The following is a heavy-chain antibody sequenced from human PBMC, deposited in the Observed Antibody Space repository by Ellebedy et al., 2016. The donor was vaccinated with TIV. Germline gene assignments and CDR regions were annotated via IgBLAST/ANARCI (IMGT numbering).Heavy chain of an antibody. J-gene: IGHJ6*02. V-gene: IGHV1-24*01. CDR3: GREGWGYGDYVEGFHYYGMDV. D-gene: IGHD4-17*01. CDR2: FDPEDGET. CDR1: GYTLTELS. Sequence: AASVKVSCKVSGYTLTELSMHWVRQAPGKGLEWMGGFDPEDGETIYAQKFQGRVTMTRNTAISTAYMELSSLRSEDTAVYYSGREGWGYGDYVEGFHYYGMDVWGQGTTVTVSS.